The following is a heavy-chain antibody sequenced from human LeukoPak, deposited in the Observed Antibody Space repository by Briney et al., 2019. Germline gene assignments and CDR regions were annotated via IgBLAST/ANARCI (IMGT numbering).Heavy chain of an antibody. CDR3: VRGGYGDYGRGS. CDR1: GFTFRSYE. J-gene: IGHJ3*01. CDR2: IYSSGSTT. V-gene: IGHV3-48*03. D-gene: IGHD4-17*01. Sequence: GGSLRLSCVASGFTFRSYEMNWVRQAPGKGLEWIAYIYSSGSTTYYADSVKGRFTVSRDNAKNSLYLQMNSLRVEDTAVYYCVRGGYGDYGRGSWGQGTMVTVSS.